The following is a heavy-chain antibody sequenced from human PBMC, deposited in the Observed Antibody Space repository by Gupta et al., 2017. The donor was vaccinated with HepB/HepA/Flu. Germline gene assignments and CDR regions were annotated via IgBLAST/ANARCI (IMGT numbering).Heavy chain of an antibody. V-gene: IGHV3-48*02. CDR3: ARSDYYDSSGYYWYAFDI. J-gene: IGHJ3*02. Sequence: EVQLVESGGGLVQPGGSLRLSGAASGLTFNSYSMTWVRKAPGKGLEWVSYISSSSSTKYYADSVKGRFTISRDNAKNSLYLQINSLRDEDTAVYYCARSDYYDSSGYYWYAFDIWGQGTMVTVSS. CDR1: GLTFNSYS. CDR2: ISSSSSTK. D-gene: IGHD3-22*01.